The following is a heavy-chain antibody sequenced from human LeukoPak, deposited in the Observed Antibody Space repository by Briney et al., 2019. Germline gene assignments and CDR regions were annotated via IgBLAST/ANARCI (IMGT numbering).Heavy chain of an antibody. D-gene: IGHD3-16*02. CDR1: GFTFSNAW. V-gene: IGHV3-23*01. CDR2: ISGIGGST. Sequence: QTGGSLRLSCAASGFTFSNAWMSWVRQAPGKGLEWVSGISGIGGSTYYADSVKGRFTISRDNSKNTLYLQMNSLRAEDTAVYYCAKLASDYVWGTYRPFDFWGQGTLVTVSS. J-gene: IGHJ4*02. CDR3: AKLASDYVWGTYRPFDF.